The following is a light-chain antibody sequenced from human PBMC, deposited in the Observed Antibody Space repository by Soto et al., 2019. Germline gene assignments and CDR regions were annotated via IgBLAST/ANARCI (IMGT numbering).Light chain of an antibody. V-gene: IGLV2-8*01. J-gene: IGLJ1*01. CDR1: SSDVGGYNY. CDR2: EVT. Sequence: QSVLTQPPAASGSPGQSGTISCTGTSSDVGGYNYVSWYQQHPGKAPKLVIYEVTKRPSGVPDRFSGSKSGNTASLTVSGLQAEDEADYYCSSFTGASTIFGTGTKVTVL. CDR3: SSFTGASTI.